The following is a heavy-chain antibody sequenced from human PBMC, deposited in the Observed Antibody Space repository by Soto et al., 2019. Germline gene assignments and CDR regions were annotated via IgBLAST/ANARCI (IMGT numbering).Heavy chain of an antibody. V-gene: IGHV3-9*01. CDR2: INWNSGSI. CDR1: GFTFDDYA. Sequence: GGSLRLSCAASGFTFDDYAMHWVRQVPGKGLEWVSGINWNSGSIGYGDSVKGRFAISRDNAKNSLHLQMNNLRAEDTALYYCAKESQSPSGYSPPDHWGQGALVTVSS. CDR3: AKESQSPSGYSPPDH. J-gene: IGHJ4*02. D-gene: IGHD3-3*01.